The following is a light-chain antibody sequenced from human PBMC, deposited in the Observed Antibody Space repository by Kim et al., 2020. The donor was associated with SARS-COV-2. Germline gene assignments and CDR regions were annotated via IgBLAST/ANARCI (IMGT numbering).Light chain of an antibody. J-gene: IGKJ1*01. CDR2: AAS. CDR1: QTIRSY. V-gene: IGKV1-39*01. Sequence: DIQMTQSPSSLSASVGDGVTISCRASQTIRSYLNWYQQKPGKAPRLLIYAASSLQSGVPSRFSGSGSGTDFTLTISSLQPEDFATYYCQHTYSTPWTFGQGTKVDIK. CDR3: QHTYSTPWT.